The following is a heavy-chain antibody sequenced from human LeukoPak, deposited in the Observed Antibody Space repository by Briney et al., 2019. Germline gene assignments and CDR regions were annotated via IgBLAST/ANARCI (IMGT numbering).Heavy chain of an antibody. CDR2: ISSTSITM. CDR1: GFTFNRNN. Sequence: SGGSLRLSCAASGFTFNRNNMNWVRQAPGKGLEWVSYISSTSITMYYADSVKGRFTISRDNAKNSLYLQMNSLRADDTAAYYCARETILAVAGDFWGQGTLVTVSS. J-gene: IGHJ4*02. D-gene: IGHD6-19*01. CDR3: ARETILAVAGDF. V-gene: IGHV3-48*01.